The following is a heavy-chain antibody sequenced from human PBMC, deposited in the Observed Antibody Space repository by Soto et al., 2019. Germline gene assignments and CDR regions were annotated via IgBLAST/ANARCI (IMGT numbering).Heavy chain of an antibody. J-gene: IGHJ4*02. CDR2: IYYSGST. D-gene: IGHD3-22*01. CDR3: MLGSGWKDFDY. V-gene: IGHV4-39*01. Sequence: SEALSLTCTVSGGSISGSSYYWGWIRQPPGKGLEWIGNIYYSGSTYYNPSLKSRVTISVDTSKNQFSLKLSSVTAADTAVYYCMLGSGWKDFDYWGQGTLVTVS. CDR1: GGSISGSSYY.